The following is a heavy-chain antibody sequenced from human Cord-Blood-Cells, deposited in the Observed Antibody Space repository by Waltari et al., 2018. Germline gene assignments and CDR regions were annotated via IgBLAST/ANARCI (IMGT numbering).Heavy chain of an antibody. V-gene: IGHV4-34*01. D-gene: IGHD1-26*01. CDR3: ARVYSGSFLFDY. J-gene: IGHJ4*02. Sequence: QVQLQQWGAGLLKPSETLSLTCAVYVGSFSGYYWSWIRQPPGKGLEWIGEINHSGSTNYNPSLKSRVTISVDTSKNQFSLKLSSVTAADTAVYYCARVYSGSFLFDYWGQGTLVTVSS. CDR2: INHSGST. CDR1: VGSFSGYY.